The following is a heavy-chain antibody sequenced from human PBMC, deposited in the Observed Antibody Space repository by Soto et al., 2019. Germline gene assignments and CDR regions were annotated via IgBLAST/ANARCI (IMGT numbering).Heavy chain of an antibody. D-gene: IGHD2-2*01. CDR1: GGTFSSYA. V-gene: IGHV1-69*06. J-gene: IGHJ6*02. CDR3: ARDPDIVVVPAAATYYYYGMDV. CDR2: IMPIFGTA. Sequence: QVQRVRSGAEVKKPGSSVKVSCKASGGTFSSYAISWVRQAPGQGLEWMGGIMPIFGTANYAQKFQGRVTITADKSTSTAYMELSSLRSEDTAVYYCARDPDIVVVPAAATYYYYGMDVWGQGTTVTVSS.